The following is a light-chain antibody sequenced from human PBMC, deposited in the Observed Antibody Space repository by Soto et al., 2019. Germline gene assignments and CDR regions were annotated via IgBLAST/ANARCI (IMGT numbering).Light chain of an antibody. J-gene: IGKJ5*01. Sequence: DIQMTQSPSSLSASVGDRVTITCRASQDINNYLDWYQQKPGKAPKLLIFDATNLETGVPSRFSGSGSRTDFSLTISSLQPEDVATYYCHQYDNLPPTFGQGTRLEIK. CDR3: HQYDNLPPT. CDR1: QDINNY. V-gene: IGKV1-33*01. CDR2: DAT.